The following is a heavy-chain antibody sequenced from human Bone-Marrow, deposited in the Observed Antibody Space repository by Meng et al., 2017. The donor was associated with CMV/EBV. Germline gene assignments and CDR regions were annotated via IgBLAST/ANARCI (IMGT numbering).Heavy chain of an antibody. Sequence: ASVKVSCKASGYTFTGYYIHWVRQAPGQGLEWMGWINPDTGDTNCTQNFQGRVTMTRDTSISTAYMELSRLRSDDTAVYCCARIYYANNPAREGGLAAYWGQGTLVTVSS. J-gene: IGHJ4*02. CDR1: GYTFTGYY. D-gene: IGHD3-16*01. CDR3: ARIYYANNPAREGGLAAY. CDR2: INPDTGDT. V-gene: IGHV1-2*02.